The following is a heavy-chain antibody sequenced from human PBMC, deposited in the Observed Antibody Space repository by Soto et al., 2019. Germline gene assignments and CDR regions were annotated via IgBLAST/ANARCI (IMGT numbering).Heavy chain of an antibody. CDR1: GYTFTSYG. V-gene: IGHV1-18*01. J-gene: IGHJ4*02. Sequence: ASVKVSCKASGYTFTSYGISWVRQAPGQGLEWMGWISAYNGNTNYAQKLQGRVTMTTDTSTSTAYMELRSLRSDDTAVYYCAIDYYGSGSYYPPDYWGQGTLVTVSS. CDR2: ISAYNGNT. CDR3: AIDYYGSGSYYPPDY. D-gene: IGHD3-10*01.